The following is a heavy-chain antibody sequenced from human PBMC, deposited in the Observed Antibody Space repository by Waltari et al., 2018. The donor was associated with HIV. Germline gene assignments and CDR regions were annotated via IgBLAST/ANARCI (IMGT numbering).Heavy chain of an antibody. D-gene: IGHD3-22*01. CDR3: AXXRRQGYXHDRSGERPFDY. Sequence: QPXXSXRXXXAXXGXPFXNSXGSPLSRQAQGKGLEWXAXIXYDXXXLXYAXSVXGRXXXSXXNXXNTLYLXMNSLRGEDTAVYYCAXXRRQGYXHDRSGERPFDYWGQGTLVTVSS. V-gene: IGHV3-30*18. J-gene: IGHJ4*02. CDR2: IXYDXXXL. CDR1: GXPFXNSXG.